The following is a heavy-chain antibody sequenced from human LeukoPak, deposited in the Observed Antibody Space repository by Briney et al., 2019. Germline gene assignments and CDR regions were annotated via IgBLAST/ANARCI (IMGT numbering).Heavy chain of an antibody. CDR3: ARAYYYDSSGSNYFDY. V-gene: IGHV1-2*02. J-gene: IGHJ4*02. D-gene: IGHD3-22*01. Sequence: ASVKVSCKASGYTFTGYYMHWVRPAPGQGLAWMGWINPNSGGTNYAQKFQGRVTMTRDTSISTAYMELSRLRSDDTAVYYCARAYYYDSSGSNYFDYWGQGTLVTVSS. CDR2: INPNSGGT. CDR1: GYTFTGYY.